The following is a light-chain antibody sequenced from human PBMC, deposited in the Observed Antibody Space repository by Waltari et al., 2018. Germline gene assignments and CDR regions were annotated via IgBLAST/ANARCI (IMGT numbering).Light chain of an antibody. Sequence: QSVLTQPPSASGTPGQRVTISCSGSSPNFGETYVVCYQQPPGTAPKPLISRSNQRPSGVPDRFSGSKSGTSASLAISGLRSEDEADYHCAAWEDSLSGWVFGGGTKLTVL. CDR2: RSN. J-gene: IGLJ3*02. V-gene: IGLV1-47*01. CDR1: SPNFGETY. CDR3: AAWEDSLSGWV.